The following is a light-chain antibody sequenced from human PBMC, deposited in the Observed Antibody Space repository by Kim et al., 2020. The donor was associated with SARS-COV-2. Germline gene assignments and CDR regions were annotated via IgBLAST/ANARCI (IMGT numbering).Light chain of an antibody. CDR1: QSISNY. CDR2: TSS. Sequence: SASVGDRVSISCRSSQSISNYVNWYQQRPGKAPNLLIYTSSSLQRGVPSRFGGSGSGTEFTLTISSLQPEDVATYFCQQSYSPPYTFAQGTKLEI. CDR3: QQSYSPPYT. V-gene: IGKV1-39*01. J-gene: IGKJ2*01.